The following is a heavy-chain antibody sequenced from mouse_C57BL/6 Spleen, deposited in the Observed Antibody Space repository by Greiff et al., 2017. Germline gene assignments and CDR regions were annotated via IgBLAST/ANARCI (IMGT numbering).Heavy chain of an antibody. J-gene: IGHJ4*01. CDR2: ISNLAYSI. D-gene: IGHD2-4*01. CDR3: ARGDYDDYAMDY. CDR1: GFTFSDYG. V-gene: IGHV5-15*01. Sequence: EVQLQESGGGSVQPGGSLKLSSAASGFTFSDYGMAWVRQAPRKGPEWVAFISNLAYSIYYADTVTGRFTIARENAKNTLYLEMSSLRSEDTAMYYCARGDYDDYAMDYWGQGTSVTVSS.